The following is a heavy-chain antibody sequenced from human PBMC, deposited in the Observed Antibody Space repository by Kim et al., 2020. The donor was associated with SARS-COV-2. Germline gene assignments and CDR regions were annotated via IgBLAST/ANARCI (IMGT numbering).Heavy chain of an antibody. D-gene: IGHD3-10*01. Sequence: SETLSLTCAVYGGSFSGYYWRWIRQPPGKGLEWIGEINHSGRTNYNPSLKSRVTISVDTSKNQFSLKLTSVTAADTALYYCARRLSNTSGWGSHYCDLWGQGTLVTVSS. J-gene: IGHJ4*02. CDR3: ARRLSNTSGWGSHYCDL. CDR1: GGSFSGYY. CDR2: INHSGRT. V-gene: IGHV4-34*01.